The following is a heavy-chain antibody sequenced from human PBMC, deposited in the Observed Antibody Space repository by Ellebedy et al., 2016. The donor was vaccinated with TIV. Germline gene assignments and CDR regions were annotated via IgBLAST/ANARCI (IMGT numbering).Heavy chain of an antibody. CDR3: ARFSRGAPFVDYLYYMDV. J-gene: IGHJ6*03. CDR2: ISSSGNYR. CDR1: EFTFSDYS. V-gene: IGHV3-21*01. D-gene: IGHD2-15*01. Sequence: GESLKISCAASEFTFSDYSMNWVRQAPGKGLEWVSSISSSGNYRYHGDSVKGRFTISRDNAKNSIYLQMNNLRPEDTAVYYCARFSRGAPFVDYLYYMDVWGKGTAVTVSS.